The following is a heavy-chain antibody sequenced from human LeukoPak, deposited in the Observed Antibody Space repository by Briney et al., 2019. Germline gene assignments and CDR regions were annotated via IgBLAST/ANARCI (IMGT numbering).Heavy chain of an antibody. Sequence: GGSLRLSCAASGFSSSSYGMSWVRQAPGKGLEWVAVISYDGSNKYYADSVKGRFTISRDNSKNTPYLQMNSLRAEDTAVYYCAKDHSDIVVVPAAMYDYWGQGTLVTVSS. J-gene: IGHJ4*02. D-gene: IGHD2-2*01. CDR3: AKDHSDIVVVPAAMYDY. CDR1: GFSSSSYG. CDR2: ISYDGSNK. V-gene: IGHV3-30*18.